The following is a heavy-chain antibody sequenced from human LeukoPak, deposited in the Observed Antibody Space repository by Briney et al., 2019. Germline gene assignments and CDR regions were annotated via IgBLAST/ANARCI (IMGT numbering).Heavy chain of an antibody. D-gene: IGHD3-3*01. J-gene: IGHJ6*02. CDR1: GGSFSGYY. CDR2: INHSGST. V-gene: IGHV4-34*01. CDR3: ARGQLRFLEWLSDQKYYYYYGMDV. Sequence: SETLSLTCAVYGGSFSGYYWSWIRQPPGKGLEWIGEINHSGSTNYNPSLKSRVTISVDTSKNQFSLKLSSVTAADTAVYYCARGQLRFLEWLSDQKYYYYYGMDVWGQGTTVTVSS.